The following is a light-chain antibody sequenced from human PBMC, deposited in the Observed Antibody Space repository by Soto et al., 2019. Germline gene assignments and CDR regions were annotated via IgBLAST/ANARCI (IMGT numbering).Light chain of an antibody. CDR2: AAS. J-gene: IGKJ5*01. Sequence: DIQMTQSPSSVSASVGDRVTITCRSSEDISTWLAWCQQKPGKAPKLLIYAASSLQSGVPSRFSGSGSGTDFTLTISSLQPEDFATFYCQQSYSVPHTFGQGTRLEIK. CDR1: EDISTW. CDR3: QQSYSVPHT. V-gene: IGKV1-12*01.